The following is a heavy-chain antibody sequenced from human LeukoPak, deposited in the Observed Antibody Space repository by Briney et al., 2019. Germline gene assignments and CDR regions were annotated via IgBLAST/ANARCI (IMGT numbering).Heavy chain of an antibody. CDR2: ISSSGGNV. CDR1: GFDLSDYY. J-gene: IGHJ4*02. V-gene: IGHV3-11*01. Sequence: GGSLRLSCVVSGFDLSDYYMSWIRQAPGKGLEWISYISSSGGNVYFADSVKGRFTMSRDNARGSPYLQMNSLRADDTAIYYCARRRDYFDYWGQGTLVTVSS. CDR3: ARRRDYFDY.